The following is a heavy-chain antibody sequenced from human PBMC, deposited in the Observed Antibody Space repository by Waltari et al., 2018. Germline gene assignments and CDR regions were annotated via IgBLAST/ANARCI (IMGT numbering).Heavy chain of an antibody. CDR2: IKSDGPYT. D-gene: IGHD3-16*01. J-gene: IGHJ5*02. Sequence: EVQLVESGGGLVQPGGSLRLSCEASGFTFSGHWMHWVRQVPGKGLVWVSQIKSDGPYTNDADAVKGRFTISRDNAKNTLYLQMNDLSAEDTAVYYCARETLRSLDPWGRGTLVTVSS. CDR3: ARETLRSLDP. V-gene: IGHV3-74*01. CDR1: GFTFSGHW.